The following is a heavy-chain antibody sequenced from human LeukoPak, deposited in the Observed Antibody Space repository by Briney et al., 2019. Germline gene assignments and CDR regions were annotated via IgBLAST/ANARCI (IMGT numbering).Heavy chain of an antibody. CDR2: IYTSGST. CDR3: ARVSSSSWYESGGYYYGMDV. V-gene: IGHV4-4*07. D-gene: IGHD6-13*01. Sequence: SETLSLTCTVSGGSISSYYWSWIRQPAGKGLEWIGRIYTSGSTNYNPSLKSRVTMSVDTSKNQLSLKLSSVTAADTAVYYCARVSSSSWYESGGYYYGMDVWGQGTTVTVSS. J-gene: IGHJ6*02. CDR1: GGSISSYY.